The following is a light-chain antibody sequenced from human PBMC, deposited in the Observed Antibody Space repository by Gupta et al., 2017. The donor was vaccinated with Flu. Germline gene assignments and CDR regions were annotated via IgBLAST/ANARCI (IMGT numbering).Light chain of an antibody. CDR3: QQYDSWPPWT. J-gene: IGKJ1*01. CDR2: RTS. Sequence: RAPLYVGAILSVSTNVAWYHHKPGQAPKRVKFRTSSMATGIPVSFSGSGCWTECTRTIGCLHSEDVPVYYCQQYDSWPPWTFGQGTKV. V-gene: IGKV3-15*01. CDR1: LSVSTN.